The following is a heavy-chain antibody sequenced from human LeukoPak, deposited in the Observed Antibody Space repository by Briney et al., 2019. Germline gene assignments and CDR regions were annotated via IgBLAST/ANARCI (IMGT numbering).Heavy chain of an antibody. J-gene: IGHJ4*02. CDR2: ISAYNGNT. Sequence: ASVKVSCKASGYTFTSYGISWVRQAPGQGLEWMGWISAYNGNTNYAQKLQGRVTMTTDTSTSTAYMELSSLRSEDTAVYYCAREVGYYYDSSGLFDYWGQGTLVTVSS. D-gene: IGHD3-22*01. CDR3: AREVGYYYDSSGLFDY. CDR1: GYTFTSYG. V-gene: IGHV1-18*01.